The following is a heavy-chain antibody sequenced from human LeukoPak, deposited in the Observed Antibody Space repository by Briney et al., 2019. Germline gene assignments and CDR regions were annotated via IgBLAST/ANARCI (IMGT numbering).Heavy chain of an antibody. V-gene: IGHV6-1*01. Sequence: KQSQTLSLTCAISGDSVSSNSAAWNWIRQSPSRGLEWLGRTYYRSKWYYDYATSVKGRITINPDTSKNQFSLQLSSVTSEDTAVYYCAQSYSDRLGPESYYYFYVDVWGKGTTITVSS. J-gene: IGHJ6*03. CDR3: AQSYSDRLGPESYYYFYVDV. CDR2: TYYRSKWYY. D-gene: IGHD3-16*01. CDR1: GDSVSSNSAA.